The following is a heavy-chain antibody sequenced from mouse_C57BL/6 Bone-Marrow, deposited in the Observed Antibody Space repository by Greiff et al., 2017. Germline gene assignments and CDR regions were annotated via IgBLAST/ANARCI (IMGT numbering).Heavy chain of an antibody. V-gene: IGHV7-3*01. CDR3: ARGLRPFAY. CDR1: GFIFTDYY. CDR2: SRNKANGYTT. J-gene: IGHJ3*01. D-gene: IGHD2-4*01. Sequence: AASGFIFTDYYMSWVRQPLGKALEWLGLSRNKANGYTTEYSASVKGRFTISRDNSHSIPYLQMNALRAEDSATYYCARGLRPFAYWGQGTLVTVSA.